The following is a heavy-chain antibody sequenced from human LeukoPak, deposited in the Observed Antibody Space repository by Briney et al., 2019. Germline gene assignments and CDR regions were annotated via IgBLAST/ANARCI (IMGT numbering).Heavy chain of an antibody. Sequence: GGSLRLSCAASGFTLSSYSMNWVRQAPGKGLEWVSFISSSSSYIYYADSVKGRFTISRDNAKNSLYLQMNSLRAEDTAVYYCARAGPFAFDYWGQGTLVTVSS. V-gene: IGHV3-21*01. CDR2: ISSSSSYI. J-gene: IGHJ4*02. CDR1: GFTLSSYS. CDR3: ARAGPFAFDY. D-gene: IGHD2-21*01.